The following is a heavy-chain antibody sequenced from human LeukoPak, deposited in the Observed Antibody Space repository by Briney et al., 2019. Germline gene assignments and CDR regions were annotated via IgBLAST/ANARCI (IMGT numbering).Heavy chain of an antibody. J-gene: IGHJ3*02. D-gene: IGHD3-22*01. CDR3: TRVATMIVVVGAFDI. CDR2: IRSKAYGGTT. V-gene: IGHV3-49*04. Sequence: GGSLRLSCTASGFTFGDYAMSWVRQAPGKGLEWVGCIRSKAYGGTTEYAASVKGRFTISRDDSKSIAYLQMNSLKTEDTAVYYCTRVATMIVVVGAFDIWGQGTMVTVSS. CDR1: GFTFGDYA.